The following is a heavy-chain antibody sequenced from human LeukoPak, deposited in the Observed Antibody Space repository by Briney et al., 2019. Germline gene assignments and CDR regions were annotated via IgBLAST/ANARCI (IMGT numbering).Heavy chain of an antibody. CDR1: GFTFSSYA. CDR3: AKRGLGLTGPSYYYYGMDV. CDR2: ISGSGGST. J-gene: IGHJ6*02. Sequence: PGGSLRLSCAASGFTFSSYAMSWVRQAPGKGLEWVSAISGSGGSTYYADSVKGRFTISRDNSKNTLYLQMNSLRAEDTAVYYCAKRGLGLTGPSYYYYGMDVWGQGTTVTVSS. D-gene: IGHD3-9*01. V-gene: IGHV3-23*01.